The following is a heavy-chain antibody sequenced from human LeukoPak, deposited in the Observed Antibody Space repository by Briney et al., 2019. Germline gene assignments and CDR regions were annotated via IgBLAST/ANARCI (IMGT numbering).Heavy chain of an antibody. D-gene: IGHD2-15*01. V-gene: IGHV4-31*03. Sequence: TLSLTCIVSGGSISSGGYYWSWIRQHPGKGLEWIGYIYYSRSTYYNPSLKSRVTISVDTSKNQFSLKLSSVTAADTAVYYCARGYCSGSICYAPDYWGQGTLVTVSS. J-gene: IGHJ4*02. CDR3: ARGYCSGSICYAPDY. CDR1: GGSISSGGYY. CDR2: IYYSRST.